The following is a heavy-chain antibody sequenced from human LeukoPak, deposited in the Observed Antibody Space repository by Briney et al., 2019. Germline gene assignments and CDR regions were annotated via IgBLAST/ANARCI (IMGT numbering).Heavy chain of an antibody. J-gene: IGHJ4*02. D-gene: IGHD4-17*01. CDR1: GFTFSDHY. CDR2: TRNKANSYTT. V-gene: IGHV3-72*01. Sequence: GGSLSLSCAASGFTFSDHYMDWVRQAPGKGLEWVGRTRNKANSYTTGYAASVAGRFTISRDDSKNSLYLQMNSPKTEHTAVYYRARAPDYGDLGFDYWGQGTLVTLSS. CDR3: ARAPDYGDLGFDY.